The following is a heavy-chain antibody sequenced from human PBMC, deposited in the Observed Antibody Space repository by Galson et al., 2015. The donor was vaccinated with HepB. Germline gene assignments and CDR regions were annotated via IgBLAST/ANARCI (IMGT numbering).Heavy chain of an antibody. D-gene: IGHD2-15*01. CDR1: GFPFSDVW. CDR3: VTGGSQYCTGVSCYPGDY. Sequence: SLRLSCAASGFPFSDVWMIWVRQVPGRGLEWVGRIKSKTDGGTRDYAAPVKDRFTISRDDSKNILILQMNSLRAEDAAVYYCVTGGSQYCTGVSCYPGDYWGQGTLVTVSS. CDR2: IKSKTDGGTR. V-gene: IGHV3-15*05. J-gene: IGHJ4*02.